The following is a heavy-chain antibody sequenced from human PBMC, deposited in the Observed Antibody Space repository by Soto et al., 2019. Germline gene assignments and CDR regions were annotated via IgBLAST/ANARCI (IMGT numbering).Heavy chain of an antibody. J-gene: IGHJ5*02. CDR2: IYYSGST. Sequence: PSETLSLTCTVSGGSISSGDYYWSWIRQPPGKGLEWIGYIYYSGSTYYNPSLKSRVTISVDTSKNQFSPKLSSVTAADTAVYYCASRVGDSSGYYYWFDPWGQGTLVTVSS. CDR3: ASRVGDSSGYYYWFDP. V-gene: IGHV4-30-4*01. CDR1: GGSISSGDYY. D-gene: IGHD3-22*01.